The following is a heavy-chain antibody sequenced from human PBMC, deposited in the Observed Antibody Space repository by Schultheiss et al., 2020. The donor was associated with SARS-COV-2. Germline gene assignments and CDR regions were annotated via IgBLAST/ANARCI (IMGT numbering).Heavy chain of an antibody. D-gene: IGHD3-22*01. CDR3: ARDPEDYDSSGLFDY. CDR2: IYSGGST. V-gene: IGHV3-66*01. CDR1: GFTVSSNY. J-gene: IGHJ4*02. Sequence: GGSLRISCAASGFTVSSNYMSWVRQAPGKGLEWVSVIYSGGSTYYADSVKGRFTISRDNSKNTLYLQMNSLRAEDTAVYYCARDPEDYDSSGLFDYWGQGTLVTVSS.